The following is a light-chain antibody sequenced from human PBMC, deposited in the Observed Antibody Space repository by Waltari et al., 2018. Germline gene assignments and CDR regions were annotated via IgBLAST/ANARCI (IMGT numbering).Light chain of an antibody. V-gene: IGKV1-9*01. CDR2: AAS. J-gene: IGKJ2*01. Sequence: DIQWTKYPSCLSASVGDRTTITCRASQGISSYLAWYQQKPGKAPKLLIYAASTLQSGVPSRFSGSGSGTEFTLTISSLQPEDFATYYCQQLNSYPYTFGQGTKLEIK. CDR1: QGISSY. CDR3: QQLNSYPYT.